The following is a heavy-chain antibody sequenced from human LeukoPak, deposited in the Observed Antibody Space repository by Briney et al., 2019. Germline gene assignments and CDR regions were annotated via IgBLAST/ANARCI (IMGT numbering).Heavy chain of an antibody. J-gene: IGHJ4*02. D-gene: IGHD2-2*01. CDR3: ARSLGYCSSTSCYPGAYYFDY. V-gene: IGHV3-21*01. CDR1: GFTFSSYS. Sequence: AGGSLRLSCAASGFTFSSYSMNWVRQAPGKGLEWVSSISSSSSYIYYADSVKGRFTISRDNAKNSLYLQMNSLRAEDTAVYYCARSLGYCSSTSCYPGAYYFDYWGQGTLVTVSS. CDR2: ISSSSSYI.